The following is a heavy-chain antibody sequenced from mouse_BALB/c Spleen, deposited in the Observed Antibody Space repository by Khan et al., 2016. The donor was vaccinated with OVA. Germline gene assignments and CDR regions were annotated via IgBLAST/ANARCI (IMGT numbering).Heavy chain of an antibody. J-gene: IGHJ4*01. CDR2: IYTYTGEP. V-gene: IGHV9-3-1*01. D-gene: IGHD1-1*01. CDR3: ARGSSRARDY. Sequence: QIQLVQSGPELKKPGETVKISCKASGYTFTNYGINWVKQGPGKGLKWMGWIYTYTGEPTYADDFKGRLAFSLESSASTAYLQIHNLTNEDTATYFCARGSSRARDYWGQGTSVTVSS. CDR1: GYTFTNYG.